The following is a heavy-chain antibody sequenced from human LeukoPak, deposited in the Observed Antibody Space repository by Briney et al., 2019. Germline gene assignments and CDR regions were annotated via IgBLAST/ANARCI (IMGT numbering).Heavy chain of an antibody. J-gene: IGHJ4*02. D-gene: IGHD1/OR15-1a*01. Sequence: RASVKVSCKASGYTFTCYVISWVRQAPGQGLEWMGWISAYNGNTDYAQKLQGRVTMTTDTSTNTAYLELRSLRSDDTAVYYCARGGGNNHPYFGDWGQGTLVTVSS. CDR1: GYTFTCYV. V-gene: IGHV1-18*01. CDR2: ISAYNGNT. CDR3: ARGGGNNHPYFGD.